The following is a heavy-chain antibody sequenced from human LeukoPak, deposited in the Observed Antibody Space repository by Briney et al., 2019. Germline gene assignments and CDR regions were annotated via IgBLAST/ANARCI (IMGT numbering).Heavy chain of an antibody. V-gene: IGHV4-38-2*02. CDR1: GYSISSGYY. D-gene: IGHD2-2*01. Sequence: SETLSLTCTVSGYSISSGYYWGWIRQPPGKGLEWIGSIYHSGSTYYNPSLKSRVTISVDTSKNQCSLKLSSVTAADTAVYYCARVVCSSTSCYVGRYYFDYWGQGTLVTVSS. CDR2: IYHSGST. CDR3: ARVVCSSTSCYVGRYYFDY. J-gene: IGHJ4*02.